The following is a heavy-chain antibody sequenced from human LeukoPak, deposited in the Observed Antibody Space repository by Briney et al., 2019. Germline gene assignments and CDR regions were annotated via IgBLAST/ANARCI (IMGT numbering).Heavy chain of an antibody. V-gene: IGHV3-7*01. CDR3: AREGYSNYPTYYYYGMDV. Sequence: PGGSLRLSCAASGFTISNYWMTWVRQAPGKGLEWVSNIKGDGSEKNYVDSVKGRFTISRDNAKNSLYLQMNSLRVEDTAVYYCAREGYSNYPTYYYYGMDVWGQGTTVTVSS. CDR2: IKGDGSEK. CDR1: GFTISNYW. D-gene: IGHD4-11*01. J-gene: IGHJ6*02.